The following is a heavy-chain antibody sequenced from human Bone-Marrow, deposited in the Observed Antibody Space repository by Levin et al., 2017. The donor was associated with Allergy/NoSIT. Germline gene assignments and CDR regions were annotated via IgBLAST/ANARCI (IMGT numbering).Heavy chain of an antibody. CDR2: IYHSGTT. J-gene: IGHJ4*02. CDR1: TGSIHTTSYF. Sequence: SETLSLTCVVSTGSIHTTSYFWGWVRQPPGTGLEWIGTIYHSGTTYYNPSLQSRVTMSVDTSKNQLSLDLSSVTAADTAVYYCARLPSATTYFDSWGQGVPVIVS. V-gene: IGHV4-39*01. D-gene: IGHD4-17*01. CDR3: ARLPSATTYFDS.